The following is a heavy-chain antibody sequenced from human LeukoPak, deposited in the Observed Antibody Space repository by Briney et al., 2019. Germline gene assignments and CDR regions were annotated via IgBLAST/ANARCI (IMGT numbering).Heavy chain of an antibody. CDR1: GFTFSDYW. Sequence: GGSLRLSCAASGFTFSDYWMSRVRQAPGTGLEWMAVISYDGSNKYYADSVKGRFTISRDNSKNTLYLQMNSLRGEDTAVYYCARAPDFWSGYGDYWGQGTLVTVSS. CDR3: ARAPDFWSGYGDY. V-gene: IGHV3-30*03. D-gene: IGHD3-3*01. J-gene: IGHJ4*02. CDR2: ISYDGSNK.